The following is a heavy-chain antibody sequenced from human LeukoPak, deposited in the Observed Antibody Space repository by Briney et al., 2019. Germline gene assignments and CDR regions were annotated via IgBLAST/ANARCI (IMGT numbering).Heavy chain of an antibody. J-gene: IGHJ4*02. CDR1: GGTFSSYA. Sequence: GASVKVSCKASGGTFSSYAISWVRQAPGQGLEWMGGIIPIFGTANYAQKFQGRVTITADDSTSTAYMELSSLKSEDTAVYYCARDGVGATKRGAFDYWGQGTLVTVSS. CDR3: ARDGVGATKRGAFDY. D-gene: IGHD1-26*01. V-gene: IGHV1-69*13. CDR2: IIPIFGTA.